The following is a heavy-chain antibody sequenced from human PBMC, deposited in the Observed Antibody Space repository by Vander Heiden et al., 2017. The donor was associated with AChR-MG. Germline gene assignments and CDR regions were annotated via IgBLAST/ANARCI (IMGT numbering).Heavy chain of an antibody. Sequence: QVQLQESGPGLVKPSETLSLTCAVSGYSISSGYYWGWIRQPPGKGLEWIGSIYRSGSTYYNPSLKSRVTISVDTSKNQFSLKLSSVTAADTAVYYCAREIDPAGYSSGWPYFDYWGQGTLVTVSS. V-gene: IGHV4-38-2*02. D-gene: IGHD6-19*01. CDR2: IYRSGST. CDR3: AREIDPAGYSSGWPYFDY. J-gene: IGHJ4*02. CDR1: GYSISSGYY.